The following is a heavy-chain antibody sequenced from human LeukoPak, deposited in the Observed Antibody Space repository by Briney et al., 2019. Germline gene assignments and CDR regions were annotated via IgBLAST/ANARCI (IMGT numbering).Heavy chain of an antibody. J-gene: IGHJ4*02. CDR2: GHYSGTT. CDR1: GVPINSHY. V-gene: IGHV4-59*08. CDR3: ARHGTGTGYPLDY. Sequence: SETLSLTCTVSGVPINSHYWSWIRQSPGKGLEWIAYGHYSGTTNYNPSLKSRVTISVDTSKNQFSLKLTSVSAADTAMYYCARHGTGTGYPLDYWGLGTLVTVSS. D-gene: IGHD3/OR15-3a*01.